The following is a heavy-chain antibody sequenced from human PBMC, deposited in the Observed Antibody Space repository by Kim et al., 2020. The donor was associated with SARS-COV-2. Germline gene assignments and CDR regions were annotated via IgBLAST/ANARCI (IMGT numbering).Heavy chain of an antibody. Sequence: SVKVSCKASGGTFSSYAISWVRQAPGQGLEWMGRIIPILGIANYAQKFQGRVTITADKSTSTAYMELSSLRSEDTAVYYCARVQTTVTEYYYYGMDVWGQGPTVTVSS. V-gene: IGHV1-69*04. CDR3: ARVQTTVTEYYYYGMDV. J-gene: IGHJ6*02. D-gene: IGHD4-17*01. CDR1: GGTFSSYA. CDR2: IIPILGIA.